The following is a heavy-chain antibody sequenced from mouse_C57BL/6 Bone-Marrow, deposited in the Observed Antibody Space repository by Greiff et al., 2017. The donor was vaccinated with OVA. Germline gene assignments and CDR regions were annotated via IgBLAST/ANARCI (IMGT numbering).Heavy chain of an antibody. Sequence: VQLVESGAELARPGASVKLSCKASGYTFTSYGISWVKQRTGQGLEWIGEIYPRSGNTYYNEKFKGKATLTADKSSSTAYMELRSLTSEDSAVYFCARSPLGYYFDYWGQGTTLTVSS. CDR3: ARSPLGYYFDY. CDR2: IYPRSGNT. J-gene: IGHJ2*01. CDR1: GYTFTSYG. V-gene: IGHV1-81*01. D-gene: IGHD4-1*01.